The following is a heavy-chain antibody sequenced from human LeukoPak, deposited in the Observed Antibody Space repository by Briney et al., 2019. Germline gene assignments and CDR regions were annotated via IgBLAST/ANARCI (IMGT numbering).Heavy chain of an antibody. CDR2: ISAYNGNT. CDR1: GYTFTSYG. V-gene: IGHV1-18*01. Sequence: ASVKVSCKASGYTFTSYGISWVRQAPGQGLEWMGWISAYNGNTNYAQKLQGRVTMTTDTSTSTAYMELRSLRSDDTAVYYCARVLGWLQSYERIFDYWGQGTLVTVSS. D-gene: IGHD5-24*01. J-gene: IGHJ4*02. CDR3: ARVLGWLQSYERIFDY.